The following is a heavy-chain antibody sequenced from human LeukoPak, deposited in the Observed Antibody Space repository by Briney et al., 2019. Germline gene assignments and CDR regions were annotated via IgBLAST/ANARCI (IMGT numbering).Heavy chain of an antibody. V-gene: IGHV4-59*08. Sequence: SETLSLTCTVSGGSISSYYWSWIRQPPGKGLEWIGYIYYSGSTNYNPSLKSRVTISVDTSKNQFSLKLSSVTAADTAVYYCARRGRDYYGSGSYFNWFDPWGQGTLVTVSS. D-gene: IGHD3-10*01. CDR1: GGSISSYY. CDR3: ARRGRDYYGSGSYFNWFDP. CDR2: IYYSGST. J-gene: IGHJ5*02.